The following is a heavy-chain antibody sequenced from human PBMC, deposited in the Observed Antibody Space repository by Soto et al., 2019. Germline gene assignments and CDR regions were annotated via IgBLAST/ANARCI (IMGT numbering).Heavy chain of an antibody. CDR3: SRGPSHGAFDC. J-gene: IGHJ4*02. CDR1: GYTFTAYY. D-gene: IGHD5-18*01. CDR2: INPYVGDT. V-gene: IGHV1-2*02. Sequence: ASVKVSCKASGYTFTAYYLHWFRQAPGQGPEWMGWINPYVGDTKYSQKFQGRVTMTRDTSIDTAYMELSRLKSDDMAVYYCSRGPSHGAFDCWGQGTSVTVSS.